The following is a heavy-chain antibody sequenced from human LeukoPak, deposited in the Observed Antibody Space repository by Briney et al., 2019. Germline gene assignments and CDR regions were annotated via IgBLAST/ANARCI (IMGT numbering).Heavy chain of an antibody. CDR1: GGSISSGDYY. D-gene: IGHD4-11*01. V-gene: IGHV4-30-4*08. CDR2: IYYSGST. J-gene: IGHJ4*02. Sequence: SETLSLTCTVSGGSISSGDYYWSWIRQPPGKGLEWIGYIYYSGSTYYNPSLKSRVTISVDTSKNQFSLKLSSVTAADTAVYYCARTYSNYLEFGNWGQGTLVTVSS. CDR3: ARTYSNYLEFGN.